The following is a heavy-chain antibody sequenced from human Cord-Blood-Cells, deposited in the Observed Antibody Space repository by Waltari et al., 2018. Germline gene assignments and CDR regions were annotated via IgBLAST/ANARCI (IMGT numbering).Heavy chain of an antibody. CDR1: GDSISSYY. Sequence: QVQLQESGPGLVKPSETLSLTCTVSGDSISSYYWSWIRQPPGKGLEWIGYIYYSGSTNYNPSLKSRVTISVDTSKNQFSLKLSSVTAADTAVYYCARQRNGDYVFDYWGQGTLVTVSS. J-gene: IGHJ4*02. CDR2: IYYSGST. D-gene: IGHD4-17*01. CDR3: ARQRNGDYVFDY. V-gene: IGHV4-59*08.